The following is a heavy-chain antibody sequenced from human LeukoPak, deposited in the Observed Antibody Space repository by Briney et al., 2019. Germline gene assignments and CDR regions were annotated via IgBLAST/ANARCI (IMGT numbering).Heavy chain of an antibody. CDR2: IRGYNGNT. CDR1: GYTLTKYG. V-gene: IGHV1-18*04. Sequence: GASVKVSCEASGYTLTKYGISWVRQAPGQGPEGMGWIRGYNGNTNYAQKFQGRVTMTTDTSTSTAYMELRDLKSDDTAVYYCGRDYYYGTSAPYNFGIDVWGQGTTVTVSS. D-gene: IGHD3-10*01. J-gene: IGHJ6*02. CDR3: GRDYYYGTSAPYNFGIDV.